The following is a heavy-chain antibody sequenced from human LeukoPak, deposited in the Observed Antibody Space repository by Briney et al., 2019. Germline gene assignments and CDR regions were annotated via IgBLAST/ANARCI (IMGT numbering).Heavy chain of an antibody. CDR2: ISGSTSYI. J-gene: IGHJ6*03. V-gene: IGHV3-21*01. Sequence: TGGSLRLSCAASGFTFSSYSMNWVRQAPGKGLEWVSSISGSTSYIYYADSVKGRFTISRDNAKNSLYLQMNSLRAEDTAVYYCAKRAGDFWSGYYTDYYYYYMDVWGKGTTVTVSS. CDR3: AKRAGDFWSGYYTDYYYYYMDV. CDR1: GFTFSSYS. D-gene: IGHD3-3*01.